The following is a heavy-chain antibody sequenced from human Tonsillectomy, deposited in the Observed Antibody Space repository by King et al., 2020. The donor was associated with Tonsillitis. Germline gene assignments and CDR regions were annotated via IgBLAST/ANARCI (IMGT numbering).Heavy chain of an antibody. V-gene: IGHV3-48*04. CDR1: GFTFSSYS. Sequence: QLVQSGGGLVQPGGSLRLSCAASGFTFSSYSMNWVRQAPGKGLEWVSYISNSSSTIYYADSVKGRFTISRDNAKNSLYLQMNSLRAEDTAVYYCARDLYSYFRGPGVCDPWGQGTLVTVSS. CDR2: ISNSSSTI. J-gene: IGHJ5*02. CDR3: ARDLYSYFRGPGVCDP. D-gene: IGHD2-15*01.